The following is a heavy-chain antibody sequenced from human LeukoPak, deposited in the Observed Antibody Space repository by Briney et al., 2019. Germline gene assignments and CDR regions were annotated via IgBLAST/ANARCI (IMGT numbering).Heavy chain of an antibody. CDR3: AREVVGTTSEFDY. Sequence: PGGSLRLSCAASGFTFSSYSMKWVRQAPGKGLEWVSYISGSVSTIYYADSVKGRFTISRDNAKNSLYLQMNSLRAEDTAVYYCAREVVGTTSEFDYWGQGTLVTVSS. D-gene: IGHD1-26*01. CDR2: ISGSVSTI. V-gene: IGHV3-48*04. J-gene: IGHJ4*02. CDR1: GFTFSSYS.